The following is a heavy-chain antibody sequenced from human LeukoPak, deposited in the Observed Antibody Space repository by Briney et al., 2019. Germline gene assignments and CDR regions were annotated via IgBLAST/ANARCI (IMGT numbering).Heavy chain of an antibody. D-gene: IGHD3-10*01. CDR1: GFTFDDYA. J-gene: IGHJ4*02. CDR3: AREDTWRGTSGSYEM. V-gene: IGHV3-7*01. CDR2: IRQDGSEK. Sequence: PGGSLRLSCAASGFTFDDYAMHWVRQAPGKGLEWVANIRQDGSEKYYVDSVKGRFIISRDNAKNSLYLQMNSLRAEDTAVYYCAREDTWRGTSGSYEMWGQGTLVTVSS.